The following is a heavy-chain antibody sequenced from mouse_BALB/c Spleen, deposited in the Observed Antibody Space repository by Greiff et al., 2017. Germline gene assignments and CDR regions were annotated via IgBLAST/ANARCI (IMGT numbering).Heavy chain of an antibody. CDR3: ARGGYYAMDY. V-gene: IGHV1S132*01. Sequence: VQLQQSGAELVKPGASVKLSYKTSGYTFTSYWIQWVKQRPGQGLGWIGEIFPGTGTTYYNEKFKGKATLTIDTSSSTAYMQLSSLTSEDSAVYFCARGGYYAMDYWGQGTSVTVSS. CDR1: GYTFTSYW. J-gene: IGHJ4*01. CDR2: IFPGTGTT.